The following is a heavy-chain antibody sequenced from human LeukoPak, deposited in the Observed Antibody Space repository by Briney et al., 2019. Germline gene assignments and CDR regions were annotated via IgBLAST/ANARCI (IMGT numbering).Heavy chain of an antibody. V-gene: IGHV3-23*01. CDR1: GFTFSSCA. J-gene: IGHJ4*02. CDR2: ISGSGGST. CDR3: ARHPHDFGDSRTDY. Sequence: GGSLRLSCVASGFTFSSCALSWVRQAPGKGLEWVSVISGSGGSTYYADSVKGRFTISRDNSKNTLFLQMHSLRAEDTAIYYCARHPHDFGDSRTDYWGQGTLVTVSS. D-gene: IGHD4-17*01.